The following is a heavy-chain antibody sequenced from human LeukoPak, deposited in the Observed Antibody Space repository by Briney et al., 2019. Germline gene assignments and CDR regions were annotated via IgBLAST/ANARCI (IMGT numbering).Heavy chain of an antibody. J-gene: IGHJ4*02. Sequence: ASVKVSCKASGYTFTSHDINWVRQATGQGLEWMGWMNPNSGNTGYAQKFQGRVTMTGNTSISTAYMELSSLRSEDTAMYYCARVLRESTWVTYRPLDYWGQGTLVTFSS. V-gene: IGHV1-8*01. CDR3: ARVLRESTWVTYRPLDY. D-gene: IGHD3-16*02. CDR1: GYTFTSHD. CDR2: MNPNSGNT.